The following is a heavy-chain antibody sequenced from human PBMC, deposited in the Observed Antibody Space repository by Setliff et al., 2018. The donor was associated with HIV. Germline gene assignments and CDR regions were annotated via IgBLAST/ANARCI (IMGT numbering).Heavy chain of an antibody. Sequence: ASVKVSCKASGYTFTSYGISWVRQAPGQGLEWMGWISAYNGNTNYAQKLQGRVTMTTEPSTSTAYMELKSLRTDDTAVYYCARHDGLRSVHGAFDIWGQGTMVTVSS. CDR2: ISAYNGNT. D-gene: IGHD4-17*01. V-gene: IGHV1-18*01. CDR1: GYTFTSYG. CDR3: ARHDGLRSVHGAFDI. J-gene: IGHJ3*02.